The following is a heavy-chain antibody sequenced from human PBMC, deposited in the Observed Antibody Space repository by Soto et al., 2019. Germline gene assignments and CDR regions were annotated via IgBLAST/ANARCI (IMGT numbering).Heavy chain of an antibody. Sequence: SETLSLTCAVSGDSISSSNWWSWVRQPPGKGLEWIGDIYHSGSTNYNPSLKSRVTLSVDKSKNQFSLKLSSVTAADTAVYYCAYSPRGIRATQRFDYWGQGTLVTVSS. CDR1: GDSISSSNW. CDR2: IYHSGST. D-gene: IGHD2-21*01. V-gene: IGHV4-4*02. CDR3: AYSPRGIRATQRFDY. J-gene: IGHJ4*02.